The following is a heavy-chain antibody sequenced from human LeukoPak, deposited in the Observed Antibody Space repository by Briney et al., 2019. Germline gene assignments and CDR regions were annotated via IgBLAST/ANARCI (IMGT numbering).Heavy chain of an antibody. J-gene: IGHJ4*02. Sequence: SVKVSCKASGGTFSTYAISWVRQAPGQGLEWMGRIIPILRIADYAQNFQGRVTITADQSTSTVYMELISLTSEDTAVYYCARETGYSSSWYVYWGQGTLVTVSS. D-gene: IGHD6-13*01. V-gene: IGHV1-69*04. CDR2: IIPILRIA. CDR3: ARETGYSSSWYVY. CDR1: GGTFSTYA.